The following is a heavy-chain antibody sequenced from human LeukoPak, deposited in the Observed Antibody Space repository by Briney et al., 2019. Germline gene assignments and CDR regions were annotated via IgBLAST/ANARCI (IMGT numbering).Heavy chain of an antibody. V-gene: IGHV3-21*01. CDR1: GCTFSSYS. CDR2: ISSSSSYI. D-gene: IGHD2-2*01. Sequence: GRSLRLSCAASGCTFSSYSMNWVRQAPGKGLEWVSSISSSSSYIYYADSVKGRFTISRDNAKNSLYLQMNSLRAEDTAVYYCARASEYAIYYYMDVWGKGTTVTVSS. CDR3: ARASEYAIYYYMDV. J-gene: IGHJ6*03.